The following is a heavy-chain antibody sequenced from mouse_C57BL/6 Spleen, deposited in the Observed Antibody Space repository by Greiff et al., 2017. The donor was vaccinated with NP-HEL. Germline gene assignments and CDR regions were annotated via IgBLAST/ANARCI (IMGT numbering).Heavy chain of an antibody. CDR3: ARALYSNYPFAY. J-gene: IGHJ3*01. Sequence: EVKLMESGPGLVKPSQSLSLTCSVTGYSITSGYYWNWIRQFPGNKLEWMGYISYDGSNNYNPSLKNRISITRDTSKNQFFLKLNSVTTEDTATYYCARALYSNYPFAYWGQGTLVTVSA. D-gene: IGHD2-5*01. V-gene: IGHV3-6*01. CDR2: ISYDGSN. CDR1: GYSITSGYY.